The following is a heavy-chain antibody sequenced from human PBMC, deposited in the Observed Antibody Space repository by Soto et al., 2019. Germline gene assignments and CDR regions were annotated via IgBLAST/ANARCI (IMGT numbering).Heavy chain of an antibody. V-gene: IGHV3-21*01. CDR1: GFTFSSYS. CDR2: ISSSSSYI. Sequence: VSLRLSCAASGFTFSSYSMDWVRQAPGKGLEWVSSISSSSSYIYYADSVKGRFTISRDSAKNSLYLQMNSLRAEDTAVYYCARDSGATIFGVVHPFDYWGQGTLVTVSS. J-gene: IGHJ4*02. D-gene: IGHD3-3*01. CDR3: ARDSGATIFGVVHPFDY.